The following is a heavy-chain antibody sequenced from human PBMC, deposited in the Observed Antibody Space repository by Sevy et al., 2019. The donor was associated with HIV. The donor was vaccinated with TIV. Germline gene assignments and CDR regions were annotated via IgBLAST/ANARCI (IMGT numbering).Heavy chain of an antibody. V-gene: IGHV3-33*01. D-gene: IGHD3-16*01. CDR1: GFPFTSYG. J-gene: IGHJ4*02. CDR2: IWYDGSNK. Sequence: GGSLRLSCAASGFPFTSYGMHWVRQAPGKGLEWVALIWYDGSNKYYGDSVKGPFPIPRDNSMNMRDLQRNSLRAEDTAVYYCARDLWGDVSGDETRYYFDYWGQGTLVTVSS. CDR3: ARDLWGDVSGDETRYYFDY.